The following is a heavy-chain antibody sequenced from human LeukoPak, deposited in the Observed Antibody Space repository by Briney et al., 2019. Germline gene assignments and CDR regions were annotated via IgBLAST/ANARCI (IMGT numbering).Heavy chain of an antibody. CDR3: ARGGSGSYYDYYFDY. J-gene: IGHJ4*02. Sequence: SETLSLTCAVSGYSISSGYYWGWIRQSPGKGLEWIGSIYHSGSTYHNPSLKSRVTISVDTSKNQFSLKLSSVTAADTAVYYCARGGSGSYYDYYFDYWGQGTLVTVSS. V-gene: IGHV4-38-2*01. D-gene: IGHD3-10*01. CDR1: GYSISSGYY. CDR2: IYHSGST.